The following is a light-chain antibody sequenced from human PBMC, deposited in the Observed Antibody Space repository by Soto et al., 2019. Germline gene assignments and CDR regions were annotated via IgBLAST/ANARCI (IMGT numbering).Light chain of an antibody. CDR2: DAS. CDR3: QQRSNWPPSIT. J-gene: IGKJ5*01. V-gene: IGKV3-11*01. CDR1: QSISDT. Sequence: EIVMTQSPATLSVSPGGRATLSCRASQSISDTLAWYQQKPGQAPRLLIYDASNRATGIPARFSGSGSGTDFTLTISSLEPEDFAVYYCQQRSNWPPSITFGQGTRLEI.